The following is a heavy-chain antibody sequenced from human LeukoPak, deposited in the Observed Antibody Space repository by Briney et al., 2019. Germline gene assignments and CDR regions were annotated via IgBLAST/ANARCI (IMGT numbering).Heavy chain of an antibody. CDR3: ARARGRLYYDFWSGYYY. Sequence: PSESLSLTCTVSGGSISRGDFYWSWIRQPPGKGLESIGYIYYSGSTYYNPSLKSRVTISVDTSKNQFSLKLSSVTAADTAVYYCARARGRLYYDFWSGYYYWGQGTLVTVSS. CDR2: IYYSGST. J-gene: IGHJ4*02. CDR1: GGSISRGDFY. D-gene: IGHD3-3*01. V-gene: IGHV4-30-4*08.